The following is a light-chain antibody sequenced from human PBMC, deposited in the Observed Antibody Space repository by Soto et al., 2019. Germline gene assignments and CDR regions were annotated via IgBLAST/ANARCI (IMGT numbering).Light chain of an antibody. Sequence: QLVLTQPPSVSGAPGQRVTISCTGSSSNIGAGYDVHWYQQLPGTAPKLLIYGNNNRPSGVPDRFSGSKSGASPSLAITGLQAEDEADYYCQSYDNSLSGYVFGTGTKVTVL. CDR1: SSNIGAGYD. CDR2: GNN. V-gene: IGLV1-40*01. J-gene: IGLJ1*01. CDR3: QSYDNSLSGYV.